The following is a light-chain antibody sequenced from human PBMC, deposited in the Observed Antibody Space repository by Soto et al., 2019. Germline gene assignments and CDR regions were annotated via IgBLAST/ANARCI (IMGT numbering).Light chain of an antibody. CDR3: SSYTTTSTWV. CDR1: SSDVGGYNS. V-gene: IGLV2-14*01. J-gene: IGLJ3*02. CDR2: EVS. Sequence: QSALTQPASVSGSPGQSITISCTGTSSDVGGYNSVSWYQQHPGKAPKLMIYEVSNRPSGVSNRFSGSKSGNTASLTISGLQAEDEAHYYCSSYTTTSTWVFGGGTQLTVL.